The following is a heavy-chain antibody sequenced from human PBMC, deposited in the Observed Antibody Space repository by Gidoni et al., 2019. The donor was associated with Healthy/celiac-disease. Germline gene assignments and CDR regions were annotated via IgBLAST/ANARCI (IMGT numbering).Heavy chain of an antibody. CDR2: IIPIFGTA. CDR1: GGPCSSYA. Sequence: QVQLVQSGAGVKKPGSSVKVSCKASGGPCSSYAISGVRQAPGQGLEWMGGIIPIFGTANYAQKFQGRVTITADESTSTAYMELSSLRSEDTAVYYCASPRGYCTNGVCHYYYGMDVWGQGTTVTVSS. V-gene: IGHV1-69*01. CDR3: ASPRGYCTNGVCHYYYGMDV. D-gene: IGHD2-8*01. J-gene: IGHJ6*02.